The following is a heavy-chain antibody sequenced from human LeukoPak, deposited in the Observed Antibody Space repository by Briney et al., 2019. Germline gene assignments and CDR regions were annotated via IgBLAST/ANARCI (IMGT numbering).Heavy chain of an antibody. D-gene: IGHD6-6*01. CDR1: GFTFSNYA. Sequence: PGRSLRLSCAASGFTFSNYAMHWVRQTPGKGLEWVAVISYDGTNKYYADSVKGRLTISRDNSKNTLSLQMNSLRTEDTAVYYCARGHLSSLFDIWGQGTMVTVSS. CDR3: ARGHLSSLFDI. V-gene: IGHV3-30-3*01. J-gene: IGHJ3*02. CDR2: ISYDGTNK.